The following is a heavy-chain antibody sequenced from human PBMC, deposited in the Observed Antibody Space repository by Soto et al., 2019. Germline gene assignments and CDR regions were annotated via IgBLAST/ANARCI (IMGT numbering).Heavy chain of an antibody. V-gene: IGHV1-69*13. CDR3: ARPKYYDFWSGYYNCFDY. J-gene: IGHJ4*02. D-gene: IGHD3-3*01. CDR1: GGTFSSYA. CDR2: IIPIFGTA. Sequence: GASVKVSCKASGGTFSSYAISWVRQAPGQGLEWMGGIIPIFGTANYAQKFQGRVTITADESTSTAYMELSSLRSEDTAVYYCARPKYYDFWSGYYNCFDYWGQGTLVTVSS.